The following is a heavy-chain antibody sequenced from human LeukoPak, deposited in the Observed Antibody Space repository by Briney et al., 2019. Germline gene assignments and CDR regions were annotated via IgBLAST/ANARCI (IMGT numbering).Heavy chain of an antibody. D-gene: IGHD2-15*01. CDR3: ARGGTMDFDY. CDR1: GFTFSSYA. V-gene: IGHV3-30-3*01. CDR2: ISYDGSNK. J-gene: IGHJ4*02. Sequence: GGSLRLSCAASGFTFSSYAMSWVRQAPGKGLEWVAVISYDGSNKYYADSVKGRFTISRVNSKNTLYLQMNSLRAEDTAVCYCARGGTMDFDYWGQGTLVTVSS.